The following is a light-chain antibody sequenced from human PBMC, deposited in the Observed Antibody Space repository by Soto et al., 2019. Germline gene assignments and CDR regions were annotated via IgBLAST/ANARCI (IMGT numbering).Light chain of an antibody. V-gene: IGLV2-14*03. CDR3: NSYTNINTPLV. CDR2: DVS. J-gene: IGLJ2*01. CDR1: SSDIGGYNY. Sequence: QSALTQPASVSGSPGQSITISCTGSSSDIGGYNYVSWYRQYPGKAPQLMIYDVSYRPSGVSNHFSGSKSGNTASLTISGLQAEDDAHYYCNSYTNINTPLVFGGGTKLTVL.